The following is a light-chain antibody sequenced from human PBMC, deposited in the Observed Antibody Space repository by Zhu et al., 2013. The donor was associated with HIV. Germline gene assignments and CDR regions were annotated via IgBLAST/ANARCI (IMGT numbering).Light chain of an antibody. CDR1: QSVSSSY. J-gene: IGKJ3*01. CDR2: GAS. V-gene: IGKV3-20*01. CDR3: QQYGSSPSFT. Sequence: EIVLTQSPDTLSLSPGERATLSCRASQSVSSSYLSWYQQKPGQAPRLLIYGASTRATGIPDRFSGSGSGTDFTLTISRLEPEDLAVYYCQQYGSSPSFTFGLGPKWIS.